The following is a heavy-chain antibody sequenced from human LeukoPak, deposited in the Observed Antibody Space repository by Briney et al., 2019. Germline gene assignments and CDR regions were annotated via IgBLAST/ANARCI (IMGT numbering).Heavy chain of an antibody. CDR3: AKGRYQLLSPFDY. CDR2: ISGSGGST. D-gene: IGHD2-2*01. V-gene: IGHV3-23*01. J-gene: IGHJ4*02. Sequence: PGGSLRLSCAASGFTFSSYAMSWVRQAPGKGLEWVSAISGSGGSTYYADSVKGRFTISRDNSKNTLYLQMSSLRVEDTAVYYCAKGRYQLLSPFDYWGQGTLVTVSS. CDR1: GFTFSSYA.